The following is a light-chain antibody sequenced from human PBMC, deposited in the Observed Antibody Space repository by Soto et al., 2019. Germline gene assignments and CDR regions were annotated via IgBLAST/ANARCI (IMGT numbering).Light chain of an antibody. V-gene: IGKV1-5*03. CDR2: RAS. CDR1: HSIRSY. Sequence: DIQMTQSPSTLSASVGDRVTITCRASHSIRSYLAWYQQIPGKAPKLLIHRASYLESGVPSRFSGSGSDTDFTLAIGSLQPEDSATYFCQQYYIYPPAFGPGTKVQIK. J-gene: IGKJ3*01. CDR3: QQYYIYPPA.